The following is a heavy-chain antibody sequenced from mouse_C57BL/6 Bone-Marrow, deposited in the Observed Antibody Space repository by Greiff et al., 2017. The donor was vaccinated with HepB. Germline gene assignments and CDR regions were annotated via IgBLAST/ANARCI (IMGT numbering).Heavy chain of an antibody. V-gene: IGHV1-61*01. CDR2: IYPSDSET. CDR1: GYTFTSYW. D-gene: IGHD1-1*01. Sequence: QVQLQQPGAELVRPGSSVKLSCKASGYTFTSYWMDWVKQRPGQGLEWIGNIYPSDSETHYNQKFKDKATLTVDKSSSTAYMQLISLTSEDSAVYYCATKGFTTVVVPFDYWGQGTTLTVSS. CDR3: ATKGFTTVVVPFDY. J-gene: IGHJ2*01.